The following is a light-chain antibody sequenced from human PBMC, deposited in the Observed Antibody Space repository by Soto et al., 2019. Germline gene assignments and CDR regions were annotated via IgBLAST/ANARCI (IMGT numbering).Light chain of an antibody. CDR1: QSVSSN. CDR2: GAS. V-gene: IGKV3-15*01. J-gene: IGKJ1*01. Sequence: EIVMTQSPATLSVSPGERATLSCRASQSVSSNLAWYQQKPGQAPRLLIYGASTRATGIPARFSGSGSGTEFTRTISRLPSEDFAVYFWQQCNNRETFGQGTKVDIK. CDR3: QQCNNRET.